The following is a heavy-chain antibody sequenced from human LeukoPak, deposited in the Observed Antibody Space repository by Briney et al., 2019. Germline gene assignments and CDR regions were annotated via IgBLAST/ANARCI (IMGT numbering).Heavy chain of an antibody. J-gene: IGHJ3*02. CDR1: GYTLTELS. CDR3: ATVGYYDSSGSDLISHAFDI. D-gene: IGHD3-22*01. V-gene: IGHV1-24*01. CDR2: FDPEDGET. Sequence: EASVEVSCKVSGYTLTELSMHWVRQAPGKGLEWMGGFDPEDGETIYAQKFQGRVTMTEGTSTDTAYMELSSLRSEDTAVYYCATVGYYDSSGSDLISHAFDIWGQGTMVTVSS.